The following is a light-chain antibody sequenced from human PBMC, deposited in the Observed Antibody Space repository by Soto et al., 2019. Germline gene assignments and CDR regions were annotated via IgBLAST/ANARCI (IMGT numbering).Light chain of an antibody. J-gene: IGLJ3*02. CDR1: SSNIGAGFD. V-gene: IGLV1-40*01. CDR2: DNS. CDR3: QSYDSSLSGSWV. Sequence: QSVLTQPPSVSGAPGQRVTISCTGSSSNIGAGFDVHWYHQLPGTAPKLLIYDNSNRPSGVPDRFSGSKSGTSASLAITGLQAEDEADYYCQSYDSSLSGSWVFGGGTKLTVL.